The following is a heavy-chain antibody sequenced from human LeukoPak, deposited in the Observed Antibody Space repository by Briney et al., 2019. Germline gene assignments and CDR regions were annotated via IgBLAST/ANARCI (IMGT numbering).Heavy chain of an antibody. D-gene: IGHD5-24*01. CDR1: RFILSNYW. J-gene: IGHJ5*02. V-gene: IGHV3-74*03. Sequence: PGGSLRLSCVASRFILSNYWMQWSRQAPGKGLVWVSRINSDGSSTTYADSVKGRFTISRDNAKNTLYLQMNSLRAEDTAVYYCRVNMALPSFFAPWGQGTPVTVSS. CDR2: INSDGSST. CDR3: RVNMALPSFFAP.